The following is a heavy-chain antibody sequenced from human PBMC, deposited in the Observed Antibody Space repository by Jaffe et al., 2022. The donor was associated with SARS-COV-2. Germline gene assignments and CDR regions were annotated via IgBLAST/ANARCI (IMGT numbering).Heavy chain of an antibody. Sequence: DVLLVESGGGLVKPGGSLRLSCAASGFTFSYYSMNWVRQAPGKGLEWVSSISSRSTYIYYADSVKGRFTISRDNAKNSLYLQMNSLRAEDTAVYYCARGKDIVAANVYFDYWGQGTLVTVSS. J-gene: IGHJ4*02. CDR2: ISSRSTYI. CDR3: ARGKDIVAANVYFDY. CDR1: GFTFSYYS. D-gene: IGHD5-12*01. V-gene: IGHV3-21*01.